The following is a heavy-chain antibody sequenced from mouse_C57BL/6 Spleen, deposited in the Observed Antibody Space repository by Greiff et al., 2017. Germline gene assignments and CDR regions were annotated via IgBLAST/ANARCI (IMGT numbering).Heavy chain of an antibody. CDR2: IDPSDSET. CDR3: ARRYSYCSSYWYFDV. CDR1: GYTFTSYW. Sequence: QVQLKQSGAELVRPGSSVKLSCKASGYTFTSYWMHWVKQRPIQGLEWIGNIDPSDSETHYNQKFKDKATLTVDKSSSTSYMQLSSLTSEVSAVYYCARRYSYCSSYWYFDVWGTGTTVTVSS. V-gene: IGHV1-52*01. J-gene: IGHJ1*03. D-gene: IGHD1-1*01.